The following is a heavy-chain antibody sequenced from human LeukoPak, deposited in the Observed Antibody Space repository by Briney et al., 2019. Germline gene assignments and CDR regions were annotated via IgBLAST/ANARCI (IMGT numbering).Heavy chain of an antibody. J-gene: IGHJ4*02. CDR3: ARDGDYYGSGSYYNRRHYFDY. CDR1: GFIFSSYG. D-gene: IGHD3-10*01. Sequence: GGSLRLSCAASGFIFSSYGMHWVRQAPGKGLEWVAVIWYDGSNKYYADSAKGRFTISRDNSKNTLYLQMNSLRAEDTAVYYCARDGDYYGSGSYYNRRHYFDYWGQGTLVTVSS. CDR2: IWYDGSNK. V-gene: IGHV3-33*01.